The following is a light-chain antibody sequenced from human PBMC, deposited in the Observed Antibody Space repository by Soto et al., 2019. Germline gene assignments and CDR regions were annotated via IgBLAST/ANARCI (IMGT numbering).Light chain of an antibody. CDR1: SKDVGGYNY. V-gene: IGLV2-14*03. CDR2: DIN. CDR3: TSFTCGIIPYV. Sequence: SVLTPPASVSEAPGQSITISCTGTSKDVGGYNYVSWYQQLPGKAPQLIIFDINNRPSGVSSRFSGSRSGNTASLTISGLQAEDYVDYYCTSFTCGIIPYVLGTGNKVTVL. J-gene: IGLJ1*01.